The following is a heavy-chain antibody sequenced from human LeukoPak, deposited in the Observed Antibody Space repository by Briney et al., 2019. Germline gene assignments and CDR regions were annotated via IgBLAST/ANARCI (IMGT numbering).Heavy chain of an antibody. CDR3: ARDFGASSGWREFDY. CDR1: GFTFSSYE. Sequence: GGSLRLSCAASGFTFSSYEMNWVRQAPGKGLEWVSYISSSGSTIYYADSVKGRFTISRDNAKNSLYLQMNSLRAEDTAVYYCARDFGASSGWREFDYWGQGTLVIVSS. V-gene: IGHV3-48*03. J-gene: IGHJ4*02. D-gene: IGHD6-19*01. CDR2: ISSSGSTI.